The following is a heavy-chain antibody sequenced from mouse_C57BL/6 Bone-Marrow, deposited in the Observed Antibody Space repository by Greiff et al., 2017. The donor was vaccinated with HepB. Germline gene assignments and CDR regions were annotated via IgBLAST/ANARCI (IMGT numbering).Heavy chain of an antibody. Sequence: QVQLQQSGAELVKPGASVKLSCKASGYTFTSYWMHWVKQRPGQGLEWIGMIHPNSGSTNYNEKFKSKATLTVDKSSSTAYMQLSSLTSEDSAVYYCASRYYDYDERFAYWGQGTLVTVSA. CDR3: ASRYYDYDERFAY. CDR2: IHPNSGST. J-gene: IGHJ3*01. CDR1: GYTFTSYW. D-gene: IGHD2-4*01. V-gene: IGHV1-64*01.